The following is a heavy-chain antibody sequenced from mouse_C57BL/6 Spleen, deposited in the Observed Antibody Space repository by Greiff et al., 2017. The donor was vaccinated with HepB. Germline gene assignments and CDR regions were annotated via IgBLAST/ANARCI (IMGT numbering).Heavy chain of an antibody. CDR2: IDPEDGET. J-gene: IGHJ1*03. D-gene: IGHD2-4*01. CDR3: ARSDDYGWYFDV. Sequence: DVKLVESGAELVKPGASVKLSCTASGFNIKDYYMHWVKQRTEQGLEWIGRIDPEDGETKYAPKFQGKATITADTSSNTAYLQLSSLTSEDTAVYYCARSDDYGWYFDVWGTGTTVTVSS. CDR1: GFNIKDYY. V-gene: IGHV14-2*01.